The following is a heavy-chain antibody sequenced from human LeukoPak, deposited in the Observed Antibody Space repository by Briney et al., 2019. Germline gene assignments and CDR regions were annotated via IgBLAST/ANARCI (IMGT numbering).Heavy chain of an antibody. CDR1: GGTFSSYA. J-gene: IGHJ4*02. Sequence: GASVKVSCKASGGTFSSYAISWVRQAPGQGLEWMGGIIPIFGTANYAQKFQGRVTITADESTSTAYMELSSLRSEDTAVYYCARSEGIVVVPAAGTFDYWGQGTLVTVSS. D-gene: IGHD2-2*01. CDR3: ARSEGIVVVPAAGTFDY. V-gene: IGHV1-69*13. CDR2: IIPIFGTA.